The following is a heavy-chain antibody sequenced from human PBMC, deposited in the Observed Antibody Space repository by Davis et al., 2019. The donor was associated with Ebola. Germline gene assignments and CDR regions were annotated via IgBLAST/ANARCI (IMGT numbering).Heavy chain of an antibody. J-gene: IGHJ6*02. CDR2: ISGSGGST. CDR3: ASGRLKLYGMDV. V-gene: IGHV3-23*01. Sequence: GESLKIPCAASGFTFSSYAMSWVRQAPGKGLEWVSAISGSGGSTHYADSVKGRFTISRDNSKNTLYLQMNSLRAEDTAVYYCASGRLKLYGMDVWGQGTTVTVSS. D-gene: IGHD1-26*01. CDR1: GFTFSSYA.